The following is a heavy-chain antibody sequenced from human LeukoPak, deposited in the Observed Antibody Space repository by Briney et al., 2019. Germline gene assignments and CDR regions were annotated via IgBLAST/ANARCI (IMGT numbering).Heavy chain of an antibody. J-gene: IGHJ5*02. D-gene: IGHD3-22*01. CDR3: ARHRRYYYDSSGYYWFDP. Sequence: GESLKISCKGSGYSFTNYWIGWVRQMPGKGLEWMGIIYPGDSDTRYSPSFQGQVTISADKSISTAYLQWSSLRASDTAMYYCARHRRYYYDSSGYYWFDPWGQGTLVTVSS. CDR2: IYPGDSDT. V-gene: IGHV5-51*01. CDR1: GYSFTNYW.